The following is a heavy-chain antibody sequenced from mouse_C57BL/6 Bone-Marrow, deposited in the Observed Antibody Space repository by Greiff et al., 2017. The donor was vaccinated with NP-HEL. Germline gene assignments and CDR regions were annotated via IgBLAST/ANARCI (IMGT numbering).Heavy chain of an antibody. CDR3: ARYYYGSSFAY. CDR2: IYPGGGYT. V-gene: IGHV1-63*01. CDR1: GYTFTNYW. D-gene: IGHD1-1*01. Sequence: VMLVESGAELVRPGTSVKMSCKASGYTFTNYWIGWAKQRPGHGLEWIGDIYPGGGYTNYNEKFKGKATLTADKSSSTAYMQFSSLTSEDSAIYYCARYYYGSSFAYWGQGTLVTVSA. J-gene: IGHJ3*01.